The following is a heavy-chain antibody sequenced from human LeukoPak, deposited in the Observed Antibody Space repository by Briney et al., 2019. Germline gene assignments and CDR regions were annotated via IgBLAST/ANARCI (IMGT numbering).Heavy chain of an antibody. V-gene: IGHV3-7*01. CDR1: GFTIGSYW. CDR2: IKRDGSEK. Sequence: GGSLRLSCAASGFTIGSYWMSGVRQAPGKGLEGVANIKRDGSEKYYVDSVKGRFTISRDNAKNSLYLQMNSLRVEDTAVYYCVRDDGATKPCWGQGTLVTVSS. J-gene: IGHJ4*02. D-gene: IGHD1-26*01. CDR3: VRDDGATKPC.